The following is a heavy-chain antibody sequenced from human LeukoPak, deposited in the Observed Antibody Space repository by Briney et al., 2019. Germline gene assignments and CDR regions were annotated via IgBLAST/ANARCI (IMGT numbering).Heavy chain of an antibody. V-gene: IGHV3-11*01. CDR2: ISSSGSTI. D-gene: IGHD3-9*01. CDR1: GFTFSDYY. CDR3: ARGSRYDILTGYYLDY. J-gene: IGHJ4*02. Sequence: GGSLRLSCAASGFTFSDYYMSWIRQAPGKGLEWVSYISSSGSTIYYADSVKGRFTISRDSAKNSLYLQMNSLRAEDTAVYYCARGSRYDILTGYYLDYWGQGTLVTVSS.